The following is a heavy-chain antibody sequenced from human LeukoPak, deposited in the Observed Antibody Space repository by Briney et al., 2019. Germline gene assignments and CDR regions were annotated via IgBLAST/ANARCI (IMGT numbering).Heavy chain of an antibody. CDR1: GGSISSGSYY. CDR3: AREIWEEIIDY. D-gene: IGHD1-26*01. CDR2: IYTSGST. J-gene: IGHJ4*02. Sequence: SETLSLTCTVSGGSISSGSYYWGWLRQPAGTGLEWIGRIYTSGSTNYNPSLKSRVTISVDTSKNQFSLKLSSVTAADTAVYYCAREIWEEIIDYWGQGTLVTVSS. V-gene: IGHV4-61*02.